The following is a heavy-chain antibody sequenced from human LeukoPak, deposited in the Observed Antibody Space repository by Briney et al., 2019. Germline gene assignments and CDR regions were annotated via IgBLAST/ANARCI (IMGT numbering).Heavy chain of an antibody. CDR2: INPNSGGT. Sequence: PVASVKVSCKASGYTFTGYYMHWVRQAPGQGLGWMGWINPNSGGTNYAQKFQGRVTMTRDTSISTAYMELSRLRSDDTAVYYCARGALAGTFVPYYYYMDVWGKGTTVTVSS. V-gene: IGHV1-2*02. CDR1: GYTFTGYY. D-gene: IGHD6-19*01. J-gene: IGHJ6*03. CDR3: ARGALAGTFVPYYYYMDV.